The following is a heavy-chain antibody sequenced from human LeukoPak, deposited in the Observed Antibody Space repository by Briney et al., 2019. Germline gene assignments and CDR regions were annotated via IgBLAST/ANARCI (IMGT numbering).Heavy chain of an antibody. CDR3: ARSSSFDY. CDR1: GYSFTSYW. D-gene: IGHD6-6*01. Sequence: GESLKISCKGSGYSFTSYWIGWVRQMPGKGLEWMGMIYPDDSDTRYSPSFQGQVTISADKSISTAYLQWSTLKASDAAMYYCARSSSFDYWGQGTQVTVSS. CDR2: IYPDDSDT. V-gene: IGHV5-51*01. J-gene: IGHJ4*02.